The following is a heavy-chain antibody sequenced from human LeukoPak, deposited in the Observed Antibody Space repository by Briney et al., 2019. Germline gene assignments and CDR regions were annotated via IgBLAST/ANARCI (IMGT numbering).Heavy chain of an antibody. Sequence: GGSLRLSCAASGFTVSSKYMSWVRQAPGNPGKGLEWVSVIYTGGSTYYADSVKGRFTISRDNSKNTPYLQMNSLRAEDTAVYYCAKAAGPREIFGVVIHPFDYWGQGTLVTVSS. D-gene: IGHD3-3*01. J-gene: IGHJ4*02. CDR1: GFTVSSKY. CDR2: IYTGGST. CDR3: AKAAGPREIFGVVIHPFDY. V-gene: IGHV3-66*02.